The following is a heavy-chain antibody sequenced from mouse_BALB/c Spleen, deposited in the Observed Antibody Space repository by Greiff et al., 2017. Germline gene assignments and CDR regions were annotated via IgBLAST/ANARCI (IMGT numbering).Heavy chain of an antibody. Sequence: QVQLQQSGAELVRPGYSVRLSCKASGYTFTSYYIHWVKQKPGQGLEWIGWIYPGNVNTKYTEKFKGKATLTADKTSSTAYMHLSSLTAEDSAVYFCSRDIRYAMDYWGQGTAVTVAS. CDR2: IYPGNVNT. J-gene: IGHJ4*01. V-gene: IGHV1S56*01. CDR3: SRDIRYAMDY. CDR1: GYTFTSYY.